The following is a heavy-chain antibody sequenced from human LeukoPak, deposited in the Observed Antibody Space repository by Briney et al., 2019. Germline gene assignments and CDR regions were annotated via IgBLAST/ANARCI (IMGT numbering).Heavy chain of an antibody. CDR1: GYTFTSYH. J-gene: IGHJ4*02. V-gene: IGHV1-2*02. CDR2: INPNSGGT. CDR3: ARVSGSYRRGETTSFDY. Sequence: ASVKVSCKASGYTFTSYHITWVRQAPGQGLEWMGWINPNSGGTNYAQKFQGRVTMTRDTSISTAYMELSRLRSDDTAVYYCARVSGSYRRGETTSFDYWGQGTLVTVSS. D-gene: IGHD1-26*01.